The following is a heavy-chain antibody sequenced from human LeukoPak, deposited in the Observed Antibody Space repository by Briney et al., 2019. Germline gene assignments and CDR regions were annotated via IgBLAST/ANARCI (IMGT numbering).Heavy chain of an antibody. CDR1: GYTFTGYY. CDR3: GRGRGDYGSGSYYTGLWRRFDP. D-gene: IGHD3-10*01. Sequence: GASVKVSCKASGYTFTGYYMHWVRQAPGQGLEWMGWINPNSGGTNYAQKFQGRVTMTRDTSISTAYMELSRLRSDDTAVYYCGRGRGDYGSGSYYTGLWRRFDPWGQGTLVTVSS. V-gene: IGHV1-2*02. CDR2: INPNSGGT. J-gene: IGHJ5*02.